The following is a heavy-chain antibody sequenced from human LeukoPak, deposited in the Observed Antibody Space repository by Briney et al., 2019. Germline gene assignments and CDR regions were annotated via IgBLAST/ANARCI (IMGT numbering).Heavy chain of an antibody. CDR3: ARGRVTTLYYFDY. CDR2: TRNKANSYTT. D-gene: IGHD4-17*01. J-gene: IGHJ4*02. Sequence: AGGSLRLSCAASGFTFSDHCMDWVRQAPGKGLEWVGRTRNKANSYTTEYAASVKDRFTISRDDSKNSLYLQMNSLKTEDTAVYYCARGRVTTLYYFDYWGQGTLVTVSS. CDR1: GFTFSDHC. V-gene: IGHV3-72*01.